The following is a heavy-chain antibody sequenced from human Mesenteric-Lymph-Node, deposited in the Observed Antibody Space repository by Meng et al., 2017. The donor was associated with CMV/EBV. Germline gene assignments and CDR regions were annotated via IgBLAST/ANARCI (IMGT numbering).Heavy chain of an antibody. D-gene: IGHD1-20*01. CDR1: GFTFSNYA. V-gene: IGHV3-64*02. CDR2: LSSSERIT. Sequence: GGSLRLSCGASGFTFSNYAMHWVRQAPGKGLEYVSGLSSSERITYYADSVKGRFTIYRDNSKSTLYLQMGSLRAEDMALYYCARARYDSYFDYWGQGTLVTVSS. CDR3: ARARYDSYFDY. J-gene: IGHJ4*02.